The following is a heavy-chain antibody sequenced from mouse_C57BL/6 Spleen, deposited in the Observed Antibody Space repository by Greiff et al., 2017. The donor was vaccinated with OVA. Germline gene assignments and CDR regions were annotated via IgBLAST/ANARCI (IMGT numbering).Heavy chain of an antibody. J-gene: IGHJ2*01. Sequence: QVQLKQPGAELVMPGASVKLSCKASGYTFTSYWMHWVKQRPGQGLEWIGEIDPSDSYTNYNQKFKGKSTLTVDKSSSTAYMQLSSLTSEDSAVYYCARGDGSLDDWGQGTTLTVSS. CDR3: ARGDGSLDD. CDR1: GYTFTSYW. D-gene: IGHD1-1*01. CDR2: IDPSDSYT. V-gene: IGHV1-69*01.